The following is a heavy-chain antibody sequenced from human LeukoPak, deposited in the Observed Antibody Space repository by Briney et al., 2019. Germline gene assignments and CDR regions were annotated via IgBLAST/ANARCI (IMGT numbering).Heavy chain of an antibody. CDR1: GGSISYYY. J-gene: IGHJ4*02. V-gene: IGHV4-59*12. CDR3: AREYYDYVWGSYRYTPIDY. Sequence: SETLSLTCTVSGGSISYYYWSWIRQPPGKGLEWIGYIYYTGSTNYNPSLKSRVTISVDTSKNQFSLKLSSVTAADTAVYYCAREYYDYVWGSYRYTPIDYWGQGTLVTVSS. D-gene: IGHD3-16*02. CDR2: IYYTGST.